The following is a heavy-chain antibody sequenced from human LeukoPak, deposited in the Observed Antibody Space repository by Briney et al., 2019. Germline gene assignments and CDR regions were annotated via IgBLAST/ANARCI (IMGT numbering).Heavy chain of an antibody. D-gene: IGHD3-16*01. CDR3: ARVPTWGWFDP. J-gene: IGHJ5*02. Sequence: ASVKVSCKASGYTFTGYYMHWVRQAPGQGLEWMGWINPNSGGTNYAQKFQGRVTITADKSTSTAYMELSSLRSEDTAVYYCARVPTWGWFDPWGQGTLVTVSS. V-gene: IGHV1-2*02. CDR2: INPNSGGT. CDR1: GYTFTGYY.